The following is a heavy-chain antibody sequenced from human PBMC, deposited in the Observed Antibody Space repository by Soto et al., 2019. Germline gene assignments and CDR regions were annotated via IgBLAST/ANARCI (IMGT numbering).Heavy chain of an antibody. CDR3: ARDRGPSIGYYTYLFDP. CDR1: GGTFSSYA. Sequence: QVQLVQSGAEVKKPGSSVKVSCKASGGTFSSYAISWVRQAPGQGLEWMGEIIPIFGTANYAQKFQGRVTINADDSTSTAYMELSSLSSEDTAVYYCARDRGPSIGYYTYLFDPWGQGTLVSVSS. CDR2: IIPIFGTA. D-gene: IGHD3-22*01. J-gene: IGHJ5*02. V-gene: IGHV1-69*12.